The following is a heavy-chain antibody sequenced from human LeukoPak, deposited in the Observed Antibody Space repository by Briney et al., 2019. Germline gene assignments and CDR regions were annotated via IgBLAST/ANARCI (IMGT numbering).Heavy chain of an antibody. D-gene: IGHD4-17*01. V-gene: IGHV1-2*06. CDR2: INPNNGGT. J-gene: IGHJ4*02. CDR3: AREWSYGDYYDY. Sequence: VSVKVSCKASGYTFTGYYIHWVRQAPGQGLEWMGRINPNNGGTDYAQKFQGRVTMTRDTSISTASMELTRLTSDDTAVFYCAREWSYGDYYDYWGQGTLVTVSS. CDR1: GYTFTGYY.